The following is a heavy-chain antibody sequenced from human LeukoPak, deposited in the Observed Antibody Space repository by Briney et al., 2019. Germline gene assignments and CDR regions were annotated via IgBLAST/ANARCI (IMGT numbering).Heavy chain of an antibody. CDR3: AKDFNWAFDY. CDR2: IRYDESDK. V-gene: IGHV3-30*02. D-gene: IGHD1-1*01. Sequence: GGSLRLSCSTSGFTFSHYGMHWVRQAPGRGLDWVAHIRYDESDKYYADSVKGRFTISRDISKNTVYLQMNSLRVEDTAVYYCAKDFNWAFDYWGQGTLVTVSS. CDR1: GFTFSHYG. J-gene: IGHJ4*02.